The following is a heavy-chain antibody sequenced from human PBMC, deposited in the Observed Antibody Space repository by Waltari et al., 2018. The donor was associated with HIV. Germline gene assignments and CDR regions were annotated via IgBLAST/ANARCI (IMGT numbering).Heavy chain of an antibody. Sequence: EVQLVESGGGLVQPGGSLRLSCPASGFTFSSFWMSWVRQAPGKGLEWVANIKQDGSEKYYVDSVKGRFTISRDNAKNSLYLQMNSLRAEDTAVYYCARGTEYFQHWGQGTLVTVSS. CDR3: ARGTEYFQH. CDR1: GFTFSSFW. V-gene: IGHV3-7*04. J-gene: IGHJ1*01. CDR2: IKQDGSEK.